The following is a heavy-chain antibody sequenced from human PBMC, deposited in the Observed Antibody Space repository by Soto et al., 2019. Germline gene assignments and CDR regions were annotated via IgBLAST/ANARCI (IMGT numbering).Heavy chain of an antibody. D-gene: IGHD2-2*01. J-gene: IGHJ6*02. CDR3: ARVCLYYYGMDG. Sequence: EVQLVESGGGLVQPGGSLRLSCAASGFTFSSYDMHWVRQATGKGLEWVSAIGTAGDTYYPGSVKGRFTISRENAKNSLYLQMNRLRDGDTAVYYCARVCLYYYGMDGWGQGTTVTVSS. CDR2: IGTAGDT. CDR1: GFTFSSYD. V-gene: IGHV3-13*01.